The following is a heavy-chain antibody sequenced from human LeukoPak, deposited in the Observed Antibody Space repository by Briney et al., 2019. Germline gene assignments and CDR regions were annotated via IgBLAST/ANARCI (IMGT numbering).Heavy chain of an antibody. D-gene: IGHD3-22*01. CDR2: IRSNSGGGTI. CDR3: ATDFYDST. V-gene: IGHV3-15*07. Sequence: GGSLRLSCATSGFTFSNAWMNWVRQAPGKGLEWVGRIRSNSGGGTIDYAAPVKGRFTLSRDDSKTTLYLQMNSLQTEDTAVYYCATDFYDSTWGQGTLVTVSS. CDR1: GFTFSNAW. J-gene: IGHJ5*02.